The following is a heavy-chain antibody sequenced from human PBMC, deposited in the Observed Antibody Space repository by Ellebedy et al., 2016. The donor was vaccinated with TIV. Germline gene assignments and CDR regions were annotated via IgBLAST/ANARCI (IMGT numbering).Heavy chain of an antibody. CDR1: GYTFTGYY. CDR2: INPNSGGT. J-gene: IGHJ3*02. D-gene: IGHD3-10*01. Sequence: AASVKVSCKASGYTFTGYYMHWVRQAPGQGLEWMGWINPNSGGTNYAQKFQGRVTMTRDTSISTAYMGLSRLRSDDTAVYYCARGYYGSGRYKAFDIWGQGTMVTVSS. V-gene: IGHV1-2*02. CDR3: ARGYYGSGRYKAFDI.